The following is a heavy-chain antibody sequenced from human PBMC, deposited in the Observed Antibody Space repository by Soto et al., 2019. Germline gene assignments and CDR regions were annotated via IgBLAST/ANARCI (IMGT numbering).Heavy chain of an antibody. CDR2: IIPYFGTQ. J-gene: IGHJ4*02. V-gene: IGHV1-69*06. CDR1: GDTFNRNA. CDR3: SRTTPLSGAFTQVFGL. Sequence: QLVQSGAAVKKPGSSVKASCRTTGDTFNRNAISWVRQAPGQVLEWLGGIIPYFGTQNYATKLQGRVTVTSDKATSTAYLEFSSLAFEVTAVYYCSRTTPLSGAFTQVFGLWGQGTLITVSS. D-gene: IGHD2-15*01.